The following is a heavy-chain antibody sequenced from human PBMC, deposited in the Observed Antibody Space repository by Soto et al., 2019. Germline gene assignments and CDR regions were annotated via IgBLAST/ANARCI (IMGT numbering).Heavy chain of an antibody. CDR2: MNPNSGNT. Sequence: QVQLVQSGAEVKKPGASVKVSCKTSGYTFTNYDINWVRQATGQGLEWMGWMNPNSGNTGYAQKFQGRVTMTRDTSISTAYMELSSLTSEDTAVYYCARGYSNHEYFQYWGQGSLVTVSS. J-gene: IGHJ1*01. D-gene: IGHD4-4*01. V-gene: IGHV1-8*01. CDR3: ARGYSNHEYFQY. CDR1: GYTFTNYD.